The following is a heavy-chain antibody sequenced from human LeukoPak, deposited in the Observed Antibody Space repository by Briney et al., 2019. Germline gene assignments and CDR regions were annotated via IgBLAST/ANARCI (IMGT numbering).Heavy chain of an antibody. D-gene: IGHD5-12*01. Sequence: ASVKVSCKASGYTFTSYGISWVRQAPGQGLEWMGWISANNGDTNYAQKFQGRVTMTTDSSTTTVYIELRSLRPDDTAVYYCARDRSGYDLGLDYWGQGTLVTVSS. V-gene: IGHV1-18*01. CDR2: ISANNGDT. J-gene: IGHJ4*02. CDR1: GYTFTSYG. CDR3: ARDRSGYDLGLDY.